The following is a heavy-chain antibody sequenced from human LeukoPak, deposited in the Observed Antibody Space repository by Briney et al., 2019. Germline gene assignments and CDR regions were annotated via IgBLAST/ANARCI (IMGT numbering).Heavy chain of an antibody. CDR1: GFSFSTST. CDR2: IGWSSRDM. D-gene: IGHD3-22*01. CDR3: VRGDSRDY. J-gene: IGHJ4*02. Sequence: GGSLRLSCAASGFSFSTSTMNWVRQAPGKGLEWISSIGWSSRDMYYADSVRGRFTISRDNAKNSLFLTMNSLRVEDTSVYYCVRGDSRDYWGQGTLVTASS. V-gene: IGHV3-21*01.